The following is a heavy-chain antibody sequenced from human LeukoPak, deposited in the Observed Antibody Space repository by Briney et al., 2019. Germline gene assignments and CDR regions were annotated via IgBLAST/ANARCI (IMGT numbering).Heavy chain of an antibody. Sequence: PSETLSLTCTVSGGSISSYYWSWIRQPPGKGLVWIGYIYYSGSTNYNPSLKSRVTISVDTSKNQFSLKLSPVTAADTAVYYCARWAKYYYGSGTPYYYGMDVWGKGTTVTVSS. J-gene: IGHJ6*04. V-gene: IGHV4-59*01. CDR1: GGSISSYY. CDR3: ARWAKYYYGSGTPYYYGMDV. CDR2: IYYSGST. D-gene: IGHD3-10*01.